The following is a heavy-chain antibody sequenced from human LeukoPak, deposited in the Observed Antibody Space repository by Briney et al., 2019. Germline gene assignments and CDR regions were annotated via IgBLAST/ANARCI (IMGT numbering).Heavy chain of an antibody. J-gene: IGHJ4*02. V-gene: IGHV1-18*01. Sequence: GASVNVSYKPSVYTFSSYGVSWVRQAPGRGLEGVGWISAYNGNTNYAQKVQGRVTMTTDTSTSTACMDLRGLRSDDTAVYYCARTIDYGDSEVLDYWGQGTLATVSS. CDR2: ISAYNGNT. CDR1: VYTFSSYG. CDR3: ARTIDYGDSEVLDY. D-gene: IGHD4-17*01.